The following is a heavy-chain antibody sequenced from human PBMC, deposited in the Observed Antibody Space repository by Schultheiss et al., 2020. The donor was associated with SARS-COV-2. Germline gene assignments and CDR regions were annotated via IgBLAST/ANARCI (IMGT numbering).Heavy chain of an antibody. CDR2: IYSGGTT. CDR3: ARKLYGDYTPGAFDI. CDR1: GFTVSSNY. D-gene: IGHD4-17*01. J-gene: IGHJ3*02. Sequence: GGSLRLSCAASGFTVSSNYMSWVRQVPGKGLEWVSVIYSGGTTYFADSVKGRFTISRDNSKNTLYLQMDSLRAEDTAVYYCARKLYGDYTPGAFDIWGQGTMVTVSS. V-gene: IGHV3-53*01.